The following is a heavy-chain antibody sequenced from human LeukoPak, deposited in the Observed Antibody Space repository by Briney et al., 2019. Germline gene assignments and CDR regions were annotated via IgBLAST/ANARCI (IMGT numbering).Heavy chain of an antibody. CDR3: ARLKYSSGWYEDY. J-gene: IGHJ4*02. D-gene: IGHD6-19*01. CDR1: GYTFTSYD. V-gene: IGHV1-8*01. Sequence: ASVKVSSKASGYTFTSYDINWVRQATGQGLEWMGWMNPNSGNTGYAQKFQGRVTMTRNTSISTAYMELSSLRSEDTAVYYCARLKYSSGWYEDYWGQGTLVTVSS. CDR2: MNPNSGNT.